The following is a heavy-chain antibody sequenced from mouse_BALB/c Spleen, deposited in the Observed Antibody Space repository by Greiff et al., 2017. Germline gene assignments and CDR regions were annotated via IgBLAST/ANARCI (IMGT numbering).Heavy chain of an antibody. V-gene: IGHV2-3*01. CDR2: IWGDGST. CDR3: AKPVGLVYYGNFYAMDY. D-gene: IGHD2-1*01. Sequence: VQLQQSGPGLVAPSQSLSITCTVSGFSLTSYGVSWVRQPPGKGLEWLGVIWGDGSTNYHSALISRLSISKDNSKSQVFLKLNSLQTDDTATYYCAKPVGLVYYGNFYAMDYWGQGTSVTVSS. CDR1: GFSLTSYG. J-gene: IGHJ4*01.